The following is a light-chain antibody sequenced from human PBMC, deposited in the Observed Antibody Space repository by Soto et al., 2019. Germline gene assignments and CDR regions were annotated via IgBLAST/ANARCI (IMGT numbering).Light chain of an antibody. CDR1: QSVSSY. V-gene: IGKV3-11*01. CDR2: DAS. CDR3: QQSSNWPPLT. J-gene: IGKJ4*01. Sequence: EIVLTQSPATLSLSPGERATLSCRASQSVSSYLAWYQQKPGQAPRLLIYDASNRATGIPARLSGSGSGTDFTLTISSLEPEDFAVYYCQQSSNWPPLTFGGGTKVEIK.